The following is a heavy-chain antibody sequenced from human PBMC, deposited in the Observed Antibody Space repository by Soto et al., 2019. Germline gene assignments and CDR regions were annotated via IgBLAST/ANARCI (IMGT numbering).Heavy chain of an antibody. J-gene: IGHJ4*02. CDR1: GFTLSSYS. Sequence: EVQLVESGGGLVKPGGSLRLSCAASGFTLSSYSMNWVRQAPGKGLEWVSSISSSSSYIYYADSVKGRFTISRDNAKNSLYLQMNSQRAEDTAVYYCARDWGGEGTFDYWGQGTLVTVSS. D-gene: IGHD3-16*01. V-gene: IGHV3-21*01. CDR3: ARDWGGEGTFDY. CDR2: ISSSSSYI.